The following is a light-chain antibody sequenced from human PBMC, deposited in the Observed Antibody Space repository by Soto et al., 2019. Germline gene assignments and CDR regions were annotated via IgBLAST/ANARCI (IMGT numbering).Light chain of an antibody. V-gene: IGLV2-14*01. Sequence: QSALTQPASVSGSPGQTITISCTGTSSDDGGYNYVSWYQQHPGKAPKLMIYEVSNRPSGVSNRFSGSKSGNTASLTISGLQPQDEADYYCSSYTSSSTLYVFGTGTKGTVL. CDR2: EVS. CDR1: SSDDGGYNY. J-gene: IGLJ1*01. CDR3: SSYTSSSTLYV.